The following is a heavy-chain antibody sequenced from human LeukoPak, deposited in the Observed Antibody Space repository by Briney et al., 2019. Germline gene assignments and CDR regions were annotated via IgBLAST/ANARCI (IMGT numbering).Heavy chain of an antibody. D-gene: IGHD4-17*01. CDR2: IYYSGST. CDR1: GGTISSYY. CDR3: ARDNYGDFFDY. Sequence: SETLSLTCTVSGGTISSYYWSWIRQPPGKGLEWIGYIYYSGSTNYNPSLKSRVTISVDTSKNQFSLKLSSVTAADTAVYYCARDNYGDFFDYWGQGTLVTVSS. V-gene: IGHV4-59*01. J-gene: IGHJ4*02.